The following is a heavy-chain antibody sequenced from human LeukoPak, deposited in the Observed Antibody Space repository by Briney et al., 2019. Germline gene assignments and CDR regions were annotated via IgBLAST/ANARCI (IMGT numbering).Heavy chain of an antibody. Sequence: GGSLRLSCVASGFGFSRNWMSWVRQAPGKGLEWVANIKSDGSDKHYVESVKGRFTISRDNAKNSLYLQMNNLRAEDTAIYYLAASSPFDFLGQGTLVTVSS. CDR3: AASSPFDF. J-gene: IGHJ4*02. V-gene: IGHV3-7*01. CDR2: IKSDGSDK. CDR1: GFGFSRNW.